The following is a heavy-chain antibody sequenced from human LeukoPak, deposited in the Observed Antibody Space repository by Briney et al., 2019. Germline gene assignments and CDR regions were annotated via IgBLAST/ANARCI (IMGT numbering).Heavy chain of an antibody. J-gene: IGHJ5*02. Sequence: ASVKVSCKASGYTFTSYYMHWVRQAPGQGLEWMGIINPSGGSTSYAQKFQGRVTITADESTSTAYMELSSLRSEDTAVYYCARVRAIAVAGTGNWFDPWGQGTLVTVSS. CDR3: ARVRAIAVAGTGNWFDP. V-gene: IGHV1-46*01. CDR2: INPSGGST. D-gene: IGHD6-19*01. CDR1: GYTFTSYY.